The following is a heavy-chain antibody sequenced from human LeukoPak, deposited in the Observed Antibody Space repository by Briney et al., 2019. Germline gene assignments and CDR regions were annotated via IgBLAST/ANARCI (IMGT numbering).Heavy chain of an antibody. J-gene: IGHJ5*02. CDR2: ISAYNGNT. V-gene: IGHV1-18*01. CDR3: ARAEAAPESWFDP. Sequence: GASVKVSCKASGYTFTSYGISWVRQAPGQGLEWMGLISAYNGNTNYAQKLQGRVTMTTDKSTSTACMELRSLRSDDTAVYYCARAEAAPESWFDPWGQGTLVTVSS. CDR1: GYTFTSYG.